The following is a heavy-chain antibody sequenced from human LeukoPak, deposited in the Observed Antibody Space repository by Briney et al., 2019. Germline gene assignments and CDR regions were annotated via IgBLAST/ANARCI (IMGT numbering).Heavy chain of an antibody. CDR1: GGSFSGYY. CDR2: INHSGST. V-gene: IGHV4-34*01. Sequence: SSETLSLTCAVYGGSFSGYYWSWIRQPPGKGLEWIGEINHSGSTNYNPSLKSRVTISVDTSKNQFSLKLSSVTAADTAVYYCARSDGYGLVGIWGQGTMVTVSS. CDR3: ARSDGYGLVGI. D-gene: IGHD3-10*01. J-gene: IGHJ3*02.